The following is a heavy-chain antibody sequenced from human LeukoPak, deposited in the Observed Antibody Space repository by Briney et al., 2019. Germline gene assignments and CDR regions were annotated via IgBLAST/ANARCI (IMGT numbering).Heavy chain of an antibody. CDR3: ARGTMFPYYFDY. Sequence: PGGSLRLSCAASGFTFSNYGMHWVRQAPGKGLEWVTFISYDGSNKYYADSVKGRFTISRDNSKNTLYLQMNSLRAEDTAVYYCARGTMFPYYFDYWGQGTLVTVSS. CDR1: GFTFSNYG. CDR2: ISYDGSNK. D-gene: IGHD3-10*02. J-gene: IGHJ4*02. V-gene: IGHV3-30*03.